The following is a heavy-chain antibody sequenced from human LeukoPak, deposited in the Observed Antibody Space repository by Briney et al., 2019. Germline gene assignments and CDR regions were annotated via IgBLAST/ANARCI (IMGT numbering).Heavy chain of an antibody. V-gene: IGHV1-69*13. D-gene: IGHD1-1*01. CDR1: GGTFSSYA. Sequence: PAASVKVSCKASGGTFSSYAISWVRQAPGQGLEWMGGIIPIFGTANYAQKFQGRVTITAGESTSTAYMELSSLRSEDTAVYYCARGSWNPFDYWGQGTLVTVSS. CDR2: IIPIFGTA. CDR3: ARGSWNPFDY. J-gene: IGHJ4*02.